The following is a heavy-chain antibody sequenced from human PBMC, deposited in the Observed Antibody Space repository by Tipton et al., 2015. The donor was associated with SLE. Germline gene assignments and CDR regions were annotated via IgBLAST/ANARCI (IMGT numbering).Heavy chain of an antibody. D-gene: IGHD2-2*01. CDR1: GGSISNSY. J-gene: IGHJ5*02. CDR3: ATDRRIVVVPAAMDYNWFDP. CDR2: VYYGGST. V-gene: IGHV4-59*01. Sequence: TLSLTCTVSGGSISNSYWTWIRQPPGKGLEWIGYVYYGGSTNYNPSLKSRVTISLDTSKNQFSLQLSSVTAADTAVYYCATDRRIVVVPAAMDYNWFDPWGHGTLVTISS.